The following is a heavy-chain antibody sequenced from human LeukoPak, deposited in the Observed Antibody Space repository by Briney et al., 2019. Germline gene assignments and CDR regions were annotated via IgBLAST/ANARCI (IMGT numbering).Heavy chain of an antibody. V-gene: IGHV3-43*02. CDR1: GFTFDDYA. D-gene: IGHD1-14*01. J-gene: IGHJ6*03. Sequence: GGSLRLSCAASGFTFDDYAMHWVRQAPGKGLERVSLISGDGGSTYYADSVKGRFTISRDNSKHSLYLHMNSLRTEDTALYYCAKDLGIYYYMDVWGKGTTVTVSS. CDR2: ISGDGGST. CDR3: AKDLGIYYYMDV.